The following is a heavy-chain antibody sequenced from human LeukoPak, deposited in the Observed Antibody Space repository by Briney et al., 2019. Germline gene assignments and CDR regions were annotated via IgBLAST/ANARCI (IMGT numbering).Heavy chain of an antibody. CDR2: INSDGSST. D-gene: IGHD3-3*01. CDR1: GFTFSSYW. Sequence: PGGSLRLFCAASGFTFSSYWMHWVRQAPGKGLVWVSRINSDGSSTSYADSVKGRFTISRDNAKNTLYLQMNSLRAEDTAVYYCARDRGTFFWSGYSLYYYYYYGMDVWGQGTTVTVSS. J-gene: IGHJ6*02. CDR3: ARDRGTFFWSGYSLYYYYYYGMDV. V-gene: IGHV3-74*01.